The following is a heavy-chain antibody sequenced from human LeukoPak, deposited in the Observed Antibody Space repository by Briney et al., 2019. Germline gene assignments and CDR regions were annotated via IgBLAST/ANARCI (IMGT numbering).Heavy chain of an antibody. CDR3: ARRLTQYDCFDP. CDR1: GDSVSSNSGT. J-gene: IGHJ5*02. V-gene: IGHV6-1*01. CDR2: TYYRSTWYN. Sequence: SQTLSLTCAISGDSVSSNSGTRNWIRQSPSRGLEWLGRTYYRSTWYNDYAVSVRGRITVNPDTSKNQFSLHLNSVTPEYTAVYYCARRLTQYDCFDPWGQGILVTVSS. D-gene: IGHD2-2*01.